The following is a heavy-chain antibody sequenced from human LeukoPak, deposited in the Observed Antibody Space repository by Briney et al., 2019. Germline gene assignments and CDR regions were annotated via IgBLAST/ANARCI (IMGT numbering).Heavy chain of an antibody. CDR2: ISASGGST. CDR3: AKHPPYSRGWYYFDY. J-gene: IGHJ4*02. CDR1: GFTFSTYA. Sequence: GGSLRLSCAASGFTFSTYAMSWVRQAPGKGLEWVSAISASGGSTYYADSVKGRFTISRDNSKNTMYLQMNSLRAEDTAVYYCAKHPPYSRGWYYFDYWGQGTLVTVSA. V-gene: IGHV3-23*01. D-gene: IGHD6-19*01.